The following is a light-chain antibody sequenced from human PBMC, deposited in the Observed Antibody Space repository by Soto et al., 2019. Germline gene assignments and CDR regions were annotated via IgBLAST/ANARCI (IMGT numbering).Light chain of an antibody. CDR1: QDFITW. CDR3: QQTKSFPLT. Sequence: DIQMTQSPSSVFAAVGARVTITCRAGQDFITWLTWYQQKPGKAPSLLMYPESNLQSGVPSRFRASGSGTDFSLTISSLQPEDFATYYCQQTKSFPLTFGGGTKVEIK. V-gene: IGKV1-12*01. CDR2: PES. J-gene: IGKJ4*01.